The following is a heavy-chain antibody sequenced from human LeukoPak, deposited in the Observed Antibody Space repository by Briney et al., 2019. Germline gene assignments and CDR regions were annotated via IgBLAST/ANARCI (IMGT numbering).Heavy chain of an antibody. CDR2: IIPILGIA. CDR1: GGTFSSYT. J-gene: IGHJ3*02. D-gene: IGHD2-21*01. CDR3: ARDSRLAYCGGDCSDAFDI. V-gene: IGHV1-69*04. Sequence: SVKVSCKASGGTFSSYTISWVRQAPGQGLEWMGRIIPILGIANYAQKFQGRVTITADKSTNTAYMELSSLRSEDTAVYYCARDSRLAYCGGDCSDAFDIWGQGTMVTVSS.